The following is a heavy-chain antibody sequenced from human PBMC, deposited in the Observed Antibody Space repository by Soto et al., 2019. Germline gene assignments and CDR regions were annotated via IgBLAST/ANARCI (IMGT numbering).Heavy chain of an antibody. CDR3: ARNKWWEQQIYGMDV. V-gene: IGHV1-69*01. D-gene: IGHD1-26*01. CDR2: IIPIFRTP. CDR1: GGTFGYSS. J-gene: IGHJ6*02. Sequence: ASVKVSCKSSGGTFGYSSISCVRQAPGQGLEWMGGIIPIFRTPDYAQKFQGRVTITADESTSTAYMELRSLRSDDTAVYYCARNKWWEQQIYGMDVWGQGTTVTVSS.